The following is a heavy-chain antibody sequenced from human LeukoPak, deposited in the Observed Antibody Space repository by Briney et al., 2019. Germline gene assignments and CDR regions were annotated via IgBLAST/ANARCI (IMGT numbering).Heavy chain of an antibody. CDR1: GYTFTGYY. CDR2: INPNSGGT. Sequence: ASVKVSCKASGYTFTGYYMHWVRQAPGQGLEWMGWINPNSGGTNYAQKFQGRVTMTRDTPISTAYMELSRLRSDDTAVYYCARVDGGYDFWSGYYAQNSWFDPWGQGTLVTVSS. CDR3: ARVDGGYDFWSGYYAQNSWFDP. V-gene: IGHV1-2*02. D-gene: IGHD3-3*01. J-gene: IGHJ5*02.